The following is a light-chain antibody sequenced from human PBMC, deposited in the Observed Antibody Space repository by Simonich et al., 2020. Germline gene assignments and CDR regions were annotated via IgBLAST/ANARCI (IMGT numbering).Light chain of an antibody. CDR1: QSVLYSSNNKNY. V-gene: IGKV4-1*01. CDR3: QQYYSTPFT. CDR2: WAS. Sequence: DIVMTQSPDSLAVSLGERATINCKSSQSVLYSSNNKNYLAWYPQKPGQPPNLLIYWASTRESGVPDRFSGSGSGTDFTLTISSLQAEDVAVYYCQQYYSTPFTFGPGTKVDIK. J-gene: IGKJ3*01.